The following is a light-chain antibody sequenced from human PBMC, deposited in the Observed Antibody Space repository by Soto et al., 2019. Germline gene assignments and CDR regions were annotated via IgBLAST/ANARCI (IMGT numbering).Light chain of an antibody. CDR1: QGISSA. CDR2: DAS. Sequence: AIQVTQSPSSLSASVGARVTITCRASQGISSALVWYQQKPGKSPKLLIYDASALESGVPSRFSGSGYGTDFSLTISSLQPEDFAVYYCQQFDSNPLTFGGGTRVEIK. V-gene: IGKV1-13*02. CDR3: QQFDSNPLT. J-gene: IGKJ4*01.